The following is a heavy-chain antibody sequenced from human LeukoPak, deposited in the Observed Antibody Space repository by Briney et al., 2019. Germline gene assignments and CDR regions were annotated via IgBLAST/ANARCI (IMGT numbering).Heavy chain of an antibody. CDR1: GFTFSSYG. Sequence: PGRSLRLSCAASGFTFSSYGMHWVRQAPGKGLEWVAVIWYDGSNKYYSDSVKGRFTIYRDNSKNTLYLQMNSLRAEDTAVYYCARGRSSGYYYDYWGQGTLVTVSS. J-gene: IGHJ4*02. V-gene: IGHV3-33*01. CDR3: ARGRSSGYYYDY. D-gene: IGHD3-22*01. CDR2: IWYDGSNK.